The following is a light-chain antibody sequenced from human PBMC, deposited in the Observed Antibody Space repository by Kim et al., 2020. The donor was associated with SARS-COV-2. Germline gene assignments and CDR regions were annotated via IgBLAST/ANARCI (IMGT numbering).Light chain of an antibody. CDR2: DAS. V-gene: IGKV3-11*01. CDR3: QQRSNWPAYT. CDR1: QSVSSY. Sequence: EIELTQSPATLSLSPGERATLSCRASQSVSSYLAWYQQKPGQAPRLLIYDASNRATGIPARFSGSGSGTDFTLTISSLEPEDFAVYYCQQRSNWPAYTFGQGPKLEI. J-gene: IGKJ2*01.